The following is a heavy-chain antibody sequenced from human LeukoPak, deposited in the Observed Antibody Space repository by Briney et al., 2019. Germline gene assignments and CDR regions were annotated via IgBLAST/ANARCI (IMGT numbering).Heavy chain of an antibody. CDR2: INPSSGGT. CDR3: ARSSGWYGFDY. V-gene: IGHV1-2*02. CDR1: GYTFTGYY. J-gene: IGHJ4*02. Sequence: GASVKVSCKASGYTFTGYYMHWVRQAPGQGLEWMGWINPSSGGTNYAQKFQGRVTMTRDTSISTAYMELSRLRSDDTAVYYCARSSGWYGFDYWGQGTLVTVSS. D-gene: IGHD6-19*01.